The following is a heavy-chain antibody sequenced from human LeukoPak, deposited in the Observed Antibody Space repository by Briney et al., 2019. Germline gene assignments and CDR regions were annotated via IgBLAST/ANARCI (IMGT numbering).Heavy chain of an antibody. CDR3: ARGPSPSRGQWLVKWFDP. CDR1: GDSVSSNSAA. CDR2: TYYRSKWYN. D-gene: IGHD6-19*01. J-gene: IGHJ5*02. Sequence: SQTLSLTCAISGDSVSSNSAAWNWIRQSPSRGLEWLGRTYYRSKWYNDYAVSVKSRITINPDTSKNQFSLQLNSVTPEDTAVYYCARGPSPSRGQWLVKWFDPWGQGTLVTVSS. V-gene: IGHV6-1*01.